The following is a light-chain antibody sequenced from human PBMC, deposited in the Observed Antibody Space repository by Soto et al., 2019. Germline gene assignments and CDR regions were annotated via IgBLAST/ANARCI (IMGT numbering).Light chain of an antibody. J-gene: IGKJ5*01. Sequence: DLQITQSPSSLSASVGDRFTITCRASQTISSYLNWYQQKPGKAPKLLIYATSSLPSGVPSRFSGRGSGTDFTLTISSLQPEDFATYYCQQSYSTPFTFGQGTRLEIK. CDR3: QQSYSTPFT. V-gene: IGKV1-39*01. CDR1: QTISSY. CDR2: ATS.